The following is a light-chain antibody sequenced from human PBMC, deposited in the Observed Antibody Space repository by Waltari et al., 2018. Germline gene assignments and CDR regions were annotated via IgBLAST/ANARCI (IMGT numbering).Light chain of an antibody. CDR1: QSVLYSSNNKNY. V-gene: IGKV4-1*01. CDR3: QQHYPTASLT. CDR2: WAS. Sequence: DIVMTQSPEYLAVSLGERATVNCKSSQSVLYSSNNKNYLAWYQLKPGQPPKLLIYWASTRESGVPDRFSGSGSGTDFTFTISSLQAEDVAVYYCQQHYPTASLTFGGGTKVAI. J-gene: IGKJ4*01.